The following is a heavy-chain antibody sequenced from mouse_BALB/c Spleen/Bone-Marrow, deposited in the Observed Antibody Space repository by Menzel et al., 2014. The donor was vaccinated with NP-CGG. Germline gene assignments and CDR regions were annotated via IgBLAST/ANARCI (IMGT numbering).Heavy chain of an antibody. Sequence: EVMLVESGGGLVKPGGSLKLSCAASGFTFSSYTMSWVRQTPEKRPEWVATISSGGSYTYYPDSVKGRFTISRDNAKNTLYLQMSSLKSEDTAMYYCTREDTNWDFDYWGQGTTLTVSS. CDR2: ISSGGSYT. D-gene: IGHD4-1*01. V-gene: IGHV5-6-4*01. J-gene: IGHJ2*01. CDR3: TREDTNWDFDY. CDR1: GFTFSSYT.